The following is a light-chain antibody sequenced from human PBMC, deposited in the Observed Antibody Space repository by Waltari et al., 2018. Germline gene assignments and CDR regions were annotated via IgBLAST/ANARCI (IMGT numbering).Light chain of an antibody. V-gene: IGKV1-27*01. Sequence: IQMTQSPSSLSASVGDRVTITRRASQGISNDLAWFQQKPGKVPKLLIYAASTLQLGVPSRFSGRGSGTDFSLTISSLQPEDVATYYCQKYNTGLTFGGGTKVEIK. CDR2: AAS. CDR3: QKYNTGLT. J-gene: IGKJ4*01. CDR1: QGISND.